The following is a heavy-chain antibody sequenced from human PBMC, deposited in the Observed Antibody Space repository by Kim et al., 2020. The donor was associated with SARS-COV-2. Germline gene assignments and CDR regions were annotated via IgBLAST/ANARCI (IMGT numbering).Heavy chain of an antibody. CDR1: GFTFSSYG. J-gene: IGHJ5*02. V-gene: IGHV3-33*05. Sequence: GGSLRLSCAASGFTFSSYGMHWVRQAPGKGLEWVAVISYDGSNKYYADSVKGRFTISRDNSKNTLYLQMNSLRAEDTAVYYCARGALGATGLYWFDPWGQGTLVTVSS. CDR3: ARGALGATGLYWFDP. CDR2: ISYDGSNK. D-gene: IGHD5-12*01.